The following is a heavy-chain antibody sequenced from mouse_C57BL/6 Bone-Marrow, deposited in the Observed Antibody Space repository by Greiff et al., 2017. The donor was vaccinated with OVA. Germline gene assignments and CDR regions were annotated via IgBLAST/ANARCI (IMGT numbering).Heavy chain of an antibody. J-gene: IGHJ2*01. V-gene: IGHV5-16*01. CDR2: INYDGSST. CDR1: GFTFSDYY. CDR3: ARDRGITTVVGGFDY. Sequence: EVQVVESEGGLVQPGSSMKLSCTASGFTFSDYYMAWVRQVPEKGLEWVAYINYDGSSTYYLDSLKSRFIISRDNAKNILYLQMSSLKSEDTATYYCARDRGITTVVGGFDYWGQGTTLTVSS. D-gene: IGHD1-1*01.